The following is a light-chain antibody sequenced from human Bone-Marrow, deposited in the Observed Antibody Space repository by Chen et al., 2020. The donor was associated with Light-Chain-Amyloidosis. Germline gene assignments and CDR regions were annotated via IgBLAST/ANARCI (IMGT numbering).Light chain of an antibody. Sequence: SYELTQPPSVSVAPGQTARITCERNNIETKSVHWYQQRPGQAPGVVVYDDSERPSGIPERFSGSNSGNTATLTISRVEAGDEADYYCQVWDSSSDHWVFGGGTKLTVV. J-gene: IGLJ3*02. CDR1: NIETKS. CDR3: QVWDSSSDHWV. V-gene: IGLV3-21*02. CDR2: DDS.